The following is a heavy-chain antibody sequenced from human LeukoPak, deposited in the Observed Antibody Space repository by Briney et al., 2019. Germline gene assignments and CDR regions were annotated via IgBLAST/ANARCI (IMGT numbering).Heavy chain of an antibody. CDR2: ISYDGSNK. V-gene: IGHV3-30*03. CDR3: ARGTSGGVFDY. J-gene: IGHJ4*02. D-gene: IGHD3-10*01. Sequence: HPGRSLRLSCAASGFTFSSYGMHWVRQAPGKGLEWVAVISYDGSNKYYADSVKGRFTISRDNSKNTLYLQMNSLRAEDTAVYYCARGTSGGVFDYWGQGTLVTVSS. CDR1: GFTFSSYG.